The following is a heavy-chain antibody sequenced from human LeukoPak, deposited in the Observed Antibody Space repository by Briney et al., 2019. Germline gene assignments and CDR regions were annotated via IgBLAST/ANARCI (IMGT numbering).Heavy chain of an antibody. CDR1: GGSISSYY. CDR3: ATFGGGYYYDSSGYYRRPGDY. Sequence: SETLSLTCTVSGGSISSYYWSWIRQPPGKGLEWIGYIYYSGSTNYNPSLKSRVTISVDTSKNQFSLKLSSVTAADTAVYYCATFGGGYYYDSSGYYRRPGDYWGQGTLVTVSS. J-gene: IGHJ4*02. CDR2: IYYSGST. D-gene: IGHD3-22*01. V-gene: IGHV4-59*01.